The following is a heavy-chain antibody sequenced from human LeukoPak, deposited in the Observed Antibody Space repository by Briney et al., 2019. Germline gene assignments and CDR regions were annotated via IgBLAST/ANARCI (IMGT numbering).Heavy chain of an antibody. CDR2: IWYDGSNK. CDR1: GFTFSSYG. J-gene: IGHJ4*02. V-gene: IGHV3-33*01. D-gene: IGHD1-14*01. CDR3: ARTTTSWFFDY. Sequence: GGSLRLSCAASGFTFSSYGMHWVLQAPGKGLEWVAVIWYDGSNKYYADSVKGRFTISRDNSKNTLYLQLNSLRAEDTAVYYCARTTTSWFFDYWGQGTLVTVSS.